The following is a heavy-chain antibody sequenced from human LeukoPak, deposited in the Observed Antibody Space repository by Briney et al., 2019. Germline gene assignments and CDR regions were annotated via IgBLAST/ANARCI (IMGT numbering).Heavy chain of an antibody. CDR2: FSSSSSHT. J-gene: IGHJ4*02. CDR1: GFTFSDYY. D-gene: IGHD3-10*01. V-gene: IGHV3-11*05. Sequence: GASLSLSCASAGFTFSDYYMSWIRQAREKGLEWGSYFSSSSSHTNYADSVKGRFTISRDNAKNSLYLQMNSLRAEDTAVYYCARDYYYYGSGSYGWVDYWGQGTLVTVSS. CDR3: ARDYYYYGSGSYGWVDY.